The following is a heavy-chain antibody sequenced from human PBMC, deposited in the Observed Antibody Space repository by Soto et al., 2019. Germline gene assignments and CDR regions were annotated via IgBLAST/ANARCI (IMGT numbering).Heavy chain of an antibody. V-gene: IGHV1-69*02. CDR3: ARSYCSSTSCSHDAFDI. CDR1: GGTFSSYT. J-gene: IGHJ3*02. CDR2: IIPILGIA. D-gene: IGHD2-2*01. Sequence: QVQLVQSGAEVKKPGSSVKVSCKASGGTFSSYTISWVRQAPGQGLEWMGRIIPILGIANYAQKFQGRVTITADKSTTTAYMELSSLRSEDTAVYYCARSYCSSTSCSHDAFDIWGKGTMVTVSS.